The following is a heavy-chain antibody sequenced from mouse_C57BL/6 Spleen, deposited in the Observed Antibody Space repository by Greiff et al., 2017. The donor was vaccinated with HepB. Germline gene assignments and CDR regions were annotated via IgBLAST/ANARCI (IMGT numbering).Heavy chain of an antibody. CDR3: ARWALDGDWFAY. CDR1: GYTFTDYN. V-gene: IGHV1-22*01. J-gene: IGHJ3*01. Sequence: EVQLQQSGPELVKPGASVKMSCKASGYTFTDYNMHWVKQSHGKSLEWIGYINPNNGGTSYNQKFKGKATLTVNKSSSTAYMELRSLTSEDSAVYYCARWALDGDWFAYWGQGTLVTVSA. CDR2: INPNNGGT. D-gene: IGHD2-3*01.